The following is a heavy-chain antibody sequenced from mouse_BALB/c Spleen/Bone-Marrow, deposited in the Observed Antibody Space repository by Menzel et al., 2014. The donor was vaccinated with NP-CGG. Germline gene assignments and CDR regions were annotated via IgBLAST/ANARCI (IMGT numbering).Heavy chain of an antibody. CDR1: GYAFTNYL. CDR3: AGHYFDY. Sequence: QVQLKQSGAELVRLGTSVKVSCKASGYAFTNYLIEWVKQRPGQGLEWIGVINPGSGGTNYNEKFKGKATLTADKSSSTAYMQLSSLTSDDSAVYFCAGHYFDYWGQGTTLTVSS. J-gene: IGHJ2*01. V-gene: IGHV1-54*01. CDR2: INPGSGGT.